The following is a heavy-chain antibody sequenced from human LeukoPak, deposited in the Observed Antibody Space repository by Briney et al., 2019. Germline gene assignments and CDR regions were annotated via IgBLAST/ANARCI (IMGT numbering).Heavy chain of an antibody. D-gene: IGHD3-16*01. V-gene: IGHV1-2*06. J-gene: IGHJ3*02. CDR1: GYTFTGYY. CDR3: ARGGDPAPPHDAFDI. CDR2: NNPNSGGT. Sequence: ASVKVSCKASGYTFTGYYMHWVRQAPGQGLEWMGRNNPNSGGTNYAQKFQGRVTMTRDTSISTAYMELSRLRSDDTAVYYCARGGDPAPPHDAFDIWGQGTMVTVSS.